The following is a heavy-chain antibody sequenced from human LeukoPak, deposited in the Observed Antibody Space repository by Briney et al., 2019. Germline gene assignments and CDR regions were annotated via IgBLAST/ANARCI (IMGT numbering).Heavy chain of an antibody. D-gene: IGHD3-10*01. V-gene: IGHV3-48*01. Sequence: GGSLRLSCAASGFTFSSYSMNWVRQAPGKGLEWVSYISSSSSTIYYADSVKGRFTISRDNAKNSLYLQMNSLRAEDTAVYYCARAPLLWFGESPTSFDYWGQGTLVTVSS. CDR3: ARAPLLWFGESPTSFDY. CDR2: ISSSSSTI. J-gene: IGHJ4*02. CDR1: GFTFSSYS.